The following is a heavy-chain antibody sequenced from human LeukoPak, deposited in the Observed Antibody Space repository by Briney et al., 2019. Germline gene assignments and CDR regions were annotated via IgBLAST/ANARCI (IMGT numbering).Heavy chain of an antibody. CDR3: ARVAVFGPYNWFDP. D-gene: IGHD3-16*01. J-gene: IGHJ5*02. V-gene: IGHV4-39*01. Sequence: SETLSLTCTVSGGSISSSSYYWGWIRQPPGKGLEWIGSIYYSGSTYYNPSLKSRVTISVDTSKNQFSLKLSSVTAADTAVYYCARVAVFGPYNWFDPWGQGTLVTVSS. CDR2: IYYSGST. CDR1: GGSISSSSYY.